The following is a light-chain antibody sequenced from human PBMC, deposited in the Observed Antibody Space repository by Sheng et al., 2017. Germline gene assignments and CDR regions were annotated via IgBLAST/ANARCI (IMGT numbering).Light chain of an antibody. CDR1: QSVSSY. J-gene: IGKJ4*01. Sequence: EIVMTQSPATLSVSPGERATLSCRASQSVSSYLAWYQQKPGQAPRLLIYDASKRATGIPDRFSGSGSGTDFTLTISRLEPADFAVYYCQQYGFSPLTFGGGTKVEIK. V-gene: IGKV3-20*01. CDR3: QQYGFSPLT. CDR2: DAS.